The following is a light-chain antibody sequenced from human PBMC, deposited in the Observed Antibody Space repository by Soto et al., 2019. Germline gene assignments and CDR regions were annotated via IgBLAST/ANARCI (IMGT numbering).Light chain of an antibody. V-gene: IGKV3-15*01. CDR3: LQYHNLWA. CDR2: RAS. Sequence: IVMTQSPATLSVSPGERATLSCRASQNIYSNVAWYQQRPGQAPRLLIYRASTRATGIPDRFSGSGSGTEFTLTISRLQSEDFTVYSCLQYHNLWAFGQGTKVEIK. J-gene: IGKJ1*01. CDR1: QNIYSN.